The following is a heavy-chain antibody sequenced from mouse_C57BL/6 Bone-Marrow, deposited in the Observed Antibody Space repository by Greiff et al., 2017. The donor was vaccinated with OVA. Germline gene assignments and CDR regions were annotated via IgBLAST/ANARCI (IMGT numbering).Heavy chain of an antibody. J-gene: IGHJ2*01. CDR1: GYTFTSYG. CDR2: IYPSSGNT. CDR3: ADYYFGD. Sequence: VQLQESGAELARPGASVKLSCKASGYTFTSYGISWVQQRPGQGLEWIGEIYPSSGNTYYNEKFKGKATLTADKSSSTAYMELRSLPSEDSAVYFWADYYFGDWGQGTTLTVST. V-gene: IGHV1-81*01.